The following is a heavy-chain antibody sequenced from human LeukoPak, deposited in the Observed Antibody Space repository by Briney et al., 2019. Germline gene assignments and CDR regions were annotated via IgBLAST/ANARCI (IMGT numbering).Heavy chain of an antibody. J-gene: IGHJ3*01. V-gene: IGHV4-34*01. CDR1: RGSFSGYF. CDR3: ARKGFVESTGWRGAFDV. CDR2: TNDSGST. D-gene: IGHD2-8*02. Sequence: SETLSLTCDVYRGSFSGYFWSWIRQTPGKGLEWLGETNDSGSTNCNPSLKSRVTISVAVSKNQYSLRLTSVTAADTAVYYCARKGFVESTGWRGAFDVWGQGTMVTVSS.